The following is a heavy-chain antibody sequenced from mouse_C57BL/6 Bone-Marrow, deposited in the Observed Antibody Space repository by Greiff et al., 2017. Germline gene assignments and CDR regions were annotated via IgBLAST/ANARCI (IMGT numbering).Heavy chain of an antibody. D-gene: IGHD2-5*01. CDR3: AKKGYSNPYAMDY. CDR2: IWRGGST. J-gene: IGHJ4*01. Sequence: VQRVESGPGLVQPSQSLSITCTVSGFSLTSYGVHWVRQSPGKGLEWLGVIWRGGSTDYNAAFMSRLSITKDNSKSQVFFKMNSLQADDTAIYYCAKKGYSNPYAMDYWGQGTSVTVSS. V-gene: IGHV2-5*01. CDR1: GFSLTSYG.